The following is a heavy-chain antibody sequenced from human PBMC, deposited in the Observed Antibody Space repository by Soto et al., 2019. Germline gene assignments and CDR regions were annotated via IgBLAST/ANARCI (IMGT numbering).Heavy chain of an antibody. CDR2: IYPGDSDT. Sequence: GDSLKISCKGPGYSFTSYWIGWVRQMPGKGLEWMGIIYPGDSDTRYSPSFQGQVTISADKSISTAYLQWSSLKASDTAMYYCARLLNYDYVWGSYYYYGMDVWGQGTTVTGS. CDR1: GYSFTSYW. V-gene: IGHV5-51*01. J-gene: IGHJ6*02. CDR3: ARLLNYDYVWGSYYYYGMDV. D-gene: IGHD3-16*01.